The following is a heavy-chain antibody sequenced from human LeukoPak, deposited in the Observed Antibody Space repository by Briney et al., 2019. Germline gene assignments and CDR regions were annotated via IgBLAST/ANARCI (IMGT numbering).Heavy chain of an antibody. Sequence: PGGSLRLSCAASGFTFSSYWMHWVRQAPGKGLVWVSRINSDGSSTSYADSVKGRFTISRDNAKNTLYLQMNCLRAEDTAVYYCAREIAVAGTGFDYWGQGTLVTVSS. V-gene: IGHV3-74*01. CDR3: AREIAVAGTGFDY. CDR2: INSDGSST. J-gene: IGHJ4*02. CDR1: GFTFSSYW. D-gene: IGHD6-19*01.